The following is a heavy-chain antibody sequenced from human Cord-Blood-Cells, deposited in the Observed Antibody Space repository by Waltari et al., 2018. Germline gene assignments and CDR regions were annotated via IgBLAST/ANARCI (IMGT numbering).Heavy chain of an antibody. J-gene: IGHJ4*02. CDR1: GYSISSGYY. Sequence: QVQLQESGPGLVKPSETLSLTCTVSGYSISSGYYWGWIRQPPGEGLEWIGSIYHSGSTYYNPSLKSRVTISVDTSKNQFSLKLSSVTAADTAVYYCASTGVITYYDFWSGYYFDYWGQGTLVTVSS. CDR2: IYHSGST. CDR3: ASTGVITYYDFWSGYYFDY. D-gene: IGHD3-3*01. V-gene: IGHV4-38-2*02.